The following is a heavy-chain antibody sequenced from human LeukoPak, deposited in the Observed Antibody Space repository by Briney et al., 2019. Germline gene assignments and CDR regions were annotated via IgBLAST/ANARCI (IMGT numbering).Heavy chain of an antibody. J-gene: IGHJ6*02. CDR2: MNPNSGNT. CDR1: GYTFTSYD. D-gene: IGHD3-10*01. Sequence: RASVKVSCKASGYTFTSYDINWVRQATGQGLEWMGWMNPNSGNTGYAQKFQGRVTMTRNTSISTAYMELSSLRSEDTAVYYCARVRVITMVRGVMVRYYGMDVWGQGTTVTVSS. CDR3: ARVRVITMVRGVMVRYYGMDV. V-gene: IGHV1-8*01.